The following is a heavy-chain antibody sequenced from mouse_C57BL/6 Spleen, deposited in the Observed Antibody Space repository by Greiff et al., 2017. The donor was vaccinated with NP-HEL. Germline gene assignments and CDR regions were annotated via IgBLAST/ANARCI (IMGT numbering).Heavy chain of an antibody. D-gene: IGHD2-5*01. J-gene: IGHJ1*03. CDR1: GYAFSSSW. Sequence: QVQLQQSGPELVKPGASVKISCKASGYAFSSSWMNWVKQRPGKGLEWIGRIYPGDGDTNYNGKFKGKATLTADKSSSTAYMQLSSLTSEDSAVYFCARCYSSHWYFEVWGTGTTVTVSS. V-gene: IGHV1-82*01. CDR2: IYPGDGDT. CDR3: ARCYSSHWYFEV.